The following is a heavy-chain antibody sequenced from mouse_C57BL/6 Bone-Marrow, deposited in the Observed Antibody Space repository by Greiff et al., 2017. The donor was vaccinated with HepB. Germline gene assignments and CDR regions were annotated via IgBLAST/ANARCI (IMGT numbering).Heavy chain of an antibody. CDR2: IDPETGGT. V-gene: IGHV1-15*01. J-gene: IGHJ3*01. Sequence: VKLMESGAELVRPGASVTLSCKASGYTFTDYEMHWVKQTPVHGLEWIGAIDPETGGTAYNQKFQGKAILTADKSSSTAYMELRSLTSEDSAVYYCTRAAYWGQGTLVTVSA. CDR1: GYTFTDYE. CDR3: TRAAY.